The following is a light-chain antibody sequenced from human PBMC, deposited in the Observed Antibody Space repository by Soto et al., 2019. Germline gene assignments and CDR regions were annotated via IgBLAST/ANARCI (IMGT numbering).Light chain of an antibody. V-gene: IGKV1-27*01. Sequence: DIQMTQSPSSLSASVGDRVTITCRASQGISNYLAWYQQKPGKVPKLLIYAASTLQSRFLFRFSGSGSGTDFTLTISSLQPQDVATYYCQKYNSAPWTFGQGTKVEIK. CDR1: QGISNY. CDR3: QKYNSAPWT. CDR2: AAS. J-gene: IGKJ1*01.